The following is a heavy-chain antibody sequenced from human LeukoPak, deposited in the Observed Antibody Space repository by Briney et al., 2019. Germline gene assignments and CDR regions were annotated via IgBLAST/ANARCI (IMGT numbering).Heavy chain of an antibody. V-gene: IGHV1-2*02. Sequence: ASVKVSCKASGYTFTGYYMHWVRQAPGQGLEWMGWINPNSGGTNYAQKFQGRVTMTRDTSISTAYMELSRLRSDDTAVYYCARDYDSSGYYPYDYWGQGTLVTVSS. CDR1: GYTFTGYY. CDR3: ARDYDSSGYYPYDY. CDR2: INPNSGGT. D-gene: IGHD3-22*01. J-gene: IGHJ4*02.